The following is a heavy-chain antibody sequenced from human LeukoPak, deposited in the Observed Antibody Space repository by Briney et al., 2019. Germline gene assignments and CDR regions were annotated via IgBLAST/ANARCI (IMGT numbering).Heavy chain of an antibody. V-gene: IGHV3-30*02. CDR3: VKGGSISHNWFDS. CDR1: GFTYSDYG. Sequence: PGGSLRLSCAASGFTYSDYGMHWVRQAPGRGLEWVAFILNDGTWEYYPDSVKGRLTISRDNSRYTLYLQMNSVRLEDTAIYYRVKGGSISHNWFDSWGQGTLVTVSS. J-gene: IGHJ5*01. CDR2: ILNDGTWE. D-gene: IGHD3-16*01.